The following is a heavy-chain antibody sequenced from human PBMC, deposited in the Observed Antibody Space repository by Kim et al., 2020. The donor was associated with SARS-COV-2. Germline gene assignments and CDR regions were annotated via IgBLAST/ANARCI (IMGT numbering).Heavy chain of an antibody. V-gene: IGHV4-31*03. CDR1: DDSINSGDHY. CDR2: IYYSGST. Sequence: SETLSLTCSVSDDSINSGDHYWGWIRQHPEKGLEWIGYIYYSGSTYYNPSLESRVILSVDTSKNQFSLNLRSVTAADTAMYYCVRSGYCSGGVCQTFDN. J-gene: IGHJ4*01. D-gene: IGHD2-8*02. CDR3: VRSGYCSGGVCQTFDN.